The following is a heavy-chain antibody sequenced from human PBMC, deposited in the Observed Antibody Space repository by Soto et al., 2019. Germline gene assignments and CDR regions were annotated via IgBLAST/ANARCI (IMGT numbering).Heavy chain of an antibody. CDR2: IGESGTPT. Sequence: EVQLLESGGGLVQPGGSLRLSCAASGFTFSSYAMKWVRQAPGKGLEWVSLIGESGTPTYYADSVKGRFTISRDNSGNTLFLEMYSLRAGDTAVYYCAIYIPGVHYCGMDVWGQGATVTVFS. CDR1: GFTFSSYA. V-gene: IGHV3-23*01. D-gene: IGHD2-2*01. J-gene: IGHJ6*02. CDR3: AIYIPGVHYCGMDV.